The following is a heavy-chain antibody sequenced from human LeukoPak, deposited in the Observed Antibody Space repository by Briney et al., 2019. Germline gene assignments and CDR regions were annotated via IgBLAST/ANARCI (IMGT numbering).Heavy chain of an antibody. J-gene: IGHJ4*01. V-gene: IGHV3-7*04. CDR3: AREANTAY. Sequence: PGGSLRLSCAASGFTFSNAWMSGVRQAPGKGLEWVANIKSDGSDKYYVASVKARFTVSRDNAKNSLYLQMNSLRVEDTAVYYCAREANTAYWGQGTPVTASS. D-gene: IGHD2-2*02. CDR2: IKSDGSDK. CDR1: GFTFSNAW.